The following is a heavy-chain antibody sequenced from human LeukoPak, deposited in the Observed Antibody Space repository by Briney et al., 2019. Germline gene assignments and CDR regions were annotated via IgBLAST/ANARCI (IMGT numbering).Heavy chain of an antibody. J-gene: IGHJ4*02. V-gene: IGHV1-8*01. D-gene: IGHD6-19*01. CDR3: ARGRFYSSGWYAY. CDR2: MNPNSGNT. Sequence: ASVKVSCKVSGYTLTELSMHWVRQAPGQGLEWMGWMNPNSGNTGYAQKFQGRVTMTRNTSISTAYMELSSLRSEDTAVYYCARGRFYSSGWYAYWGQGTLVTVSS. CDR1: GYTLTELS.